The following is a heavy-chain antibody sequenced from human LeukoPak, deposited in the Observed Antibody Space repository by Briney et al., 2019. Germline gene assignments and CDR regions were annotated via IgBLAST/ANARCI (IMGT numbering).Heavy chain of an antibody. CDR2: IYYSGST. V-gene: IGHV4-59*01. J-gene: IGHJ4*02. CDR1: GGSISSYY. Sequence: SETLSLTCTVSGGSISSYYWSWIRQPPGKGLEWIGYIYYSGSTNYNPSLKSRVTISVDTSKNQFSLKLSSVTAADTAVYYCASLRDSSGYNVFNYWGQGTLVTAPS. D-gene: IGHD3-22*01. CDR3: ASLRDSSGYNVFNY.